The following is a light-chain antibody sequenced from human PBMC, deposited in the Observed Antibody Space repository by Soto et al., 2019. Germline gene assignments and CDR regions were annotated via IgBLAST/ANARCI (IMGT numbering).Light chain of an antibody. Sequence: DIQMTQSPSSLSASVGDRVTITCRASQSISSYLNWYHQKPGKAPKLLIYAASSLQSGVPSSFSGSGSGTDFTLTISSLQPEDFATYYCQQSYSTPFTVGPGTKVDIK. J-gene: IGKJ3*01. CDR3: QQSYSTPFT. CDR1: QSISSY. V-gene: IGKV1-39*01. CDR2: AAS.